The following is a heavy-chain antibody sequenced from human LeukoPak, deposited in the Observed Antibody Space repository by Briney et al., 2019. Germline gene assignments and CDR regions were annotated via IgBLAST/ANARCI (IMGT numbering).Heavy chain of an antibody. D-gene: IGHD2-2*01. J-gene: IGHJ6*02. CDR3: ARDDCSSTSCASGGMDV. Sequence: PGGSLRLSCSASGFTFSSYGMYWVRQAPGKGLEYVSLISSNGGSTYYADSVKGRFTISRDNSKNTLYLQMNSLRAEDTAVYYCARDDCSSTSCASGGMDVWGQGTTVTVSS. V-gene: IGHV3-64*04. CDR2: ISSNGGST. CDR1: GFTFSSYG.